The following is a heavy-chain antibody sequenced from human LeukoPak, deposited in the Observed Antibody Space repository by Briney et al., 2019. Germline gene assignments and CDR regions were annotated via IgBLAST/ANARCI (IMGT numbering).Heavy chain of an antibody. V-gene: IGHV3-23*01. CDR1: GFTFSSYA. CDR3: AKDDSGSYSYYYYGMDV. Sequence: PGGSLRPSCAASGFTFSSYAMSWVRQAPGKGLEWVSAISGSGGSTYYADSVKGRFTISRDNSKNTLYLQMNSLRAEDTAVYYCAKDDSGSYSYYYYGMDVWGQGTTVTVSS. J-gene: IGHJ6*02. D-gene: IGHD1-26*01. CDR2: ISGSGGST.